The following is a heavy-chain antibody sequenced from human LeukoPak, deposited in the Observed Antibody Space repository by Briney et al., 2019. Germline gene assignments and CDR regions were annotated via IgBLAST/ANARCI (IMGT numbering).Heavy chain of an antibody. CDR3: AKRTSGSSWYSSDY. CDR1: GFTFSSYA. V-gene: IGHV3-23*01. CDR2: IGASGGST. J-gene: IGHJ4*02. Sequence: GGSLRLSCATSGFTFSSYAMSWVRQAPGKGLEWVSGIGASGGSTYYADSVKGRFTISRDNSKSTLYLQMNSLRTEDTAVYYCAKRTSGSSWYSSDYWGQGTLVTVSS. D-gene: IGHD6-13*01.